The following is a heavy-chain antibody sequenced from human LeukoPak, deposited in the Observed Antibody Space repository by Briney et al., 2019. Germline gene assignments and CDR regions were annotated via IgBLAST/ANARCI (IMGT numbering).Heavy chain of an antibody. CDR2: INHSGST. Sequence: SETLSLTCAVYGGSFSGYYWSWIRQPPGKGLEWIGEINHSGSTNYNPSLKSRATISVDTTKNQFSLKLSSVTAADTAVYCCARVPRMYSSSSPFDYWGQGTLVTVSS. CDR3: ARVPRMYSSSSPFDY. CDR1: GGSFSGYY. J-gene: IGHJ4*02. D-gene: IGHD6-6*01. V-gene: IGHV4-34*01.